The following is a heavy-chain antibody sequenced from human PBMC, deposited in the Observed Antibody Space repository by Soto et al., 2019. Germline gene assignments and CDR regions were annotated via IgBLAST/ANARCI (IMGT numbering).Heavy chain of an antibody. J-gene: IGHJ5*02. D-gene: IGHD3-16*01. V-gene: IGHV1-18*01. CDR3: ARHHMITFGGVLLTRYWFDP. CDR2: ISAYNGNT. Sequence: ASVKVSCKASGDTFTSYGISWVRQAPGQGLEWMGWISAYNGNTKNAQKLQGRVTMTTDTSTSTAYMELSSLRSEDTAVYYCARHHMITFGGVLLTRYWFDPCRKGPLVTLS. CDR1: GDTFTSYG.